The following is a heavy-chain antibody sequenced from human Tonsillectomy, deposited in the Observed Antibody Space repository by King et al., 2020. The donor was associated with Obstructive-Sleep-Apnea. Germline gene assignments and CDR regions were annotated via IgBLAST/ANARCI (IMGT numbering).Heavy chain of an antibody. CDR2: IDPSDSYT. J-gene: IGHJ4*02. V-gene: IGHV5-10-1*01. CDR3: ARRDGKRAWGQGGEFDY. D-gene: IGHD3-16*01. CDR1: GYSFTSYW. Sequence: VQLVESGAEVKKPGESLRISCKGSGYSFTSYWISWVRQMPGKGLEWMGRIDPSDSYTNYSPSFQGHVTISADKSISTAYLQWSSLKASDTAMYYCARRDGKRAWGQGGEFDYWGQGTLVTVSS.